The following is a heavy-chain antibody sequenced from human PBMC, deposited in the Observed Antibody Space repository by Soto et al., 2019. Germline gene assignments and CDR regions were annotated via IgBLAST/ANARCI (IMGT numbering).Heavy chain of an antibody. J-gene: IGHJ5*02. CDR1: GYNFSTYG. D-gene: IGHD3-10*01. V-gene: IGHV1-18*01. CDR3: ARTHHYGWGSHLTWAWFDP. CDR2: ISTYNGNT. Sequence: QVQLVQSAAEVKKPGASVKVSCRTSGYNFSTYGISWVRQAPGQGLEWMAWISTYNGNTKFAQKFQGRVTMTTDTATSTGYIELGSLGSDDTAVYYWARTHHYGWGSHLTWAWFDPWGQGTLVIVSS.